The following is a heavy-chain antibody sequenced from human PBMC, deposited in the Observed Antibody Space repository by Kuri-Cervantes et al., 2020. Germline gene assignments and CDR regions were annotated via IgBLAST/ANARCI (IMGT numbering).Heavy chain of an antibody. CDR1: GFTLRNYA. D-gene: IGHD6-13*01. Sequence: GQSMRLACEASGFTLRNYAMSWVRQAPGKGLEWVSAISGNGDTTYYADSVKGRFTISRDNSKNTLYLQMNSLRAEDTAVYYCERDLGGIAAWTQRYYYGMDVWSQGTTVTVSS. CDR2: ISGNGDTT. V-gene: IGHV3-23*01. CDR3: ERDLGGIAAWTQRYYYGMDV. J-gene: IGHJ6*02.